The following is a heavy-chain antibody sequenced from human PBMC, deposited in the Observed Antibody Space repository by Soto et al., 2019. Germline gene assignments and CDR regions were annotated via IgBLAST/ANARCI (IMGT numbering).Heavy chain of an antibody. D-gene: IGHD2-2*01. CDR2: ISAYNGNT. CDR3: AREGTCSSTSCPTYFSFGMDV. J-gene: IGHJ6*02. V-gene: IGHV1-18*01. CDR1: GYTFASYG. Sequence: QVQLVQSGAEVKKPGASVKVSCKASGYTFASYGISWVRQAPGLGLEWMGWISAYNGNTNYAQKFQGRVTMTTDTFTRTAYMEVRSLRSDDTAVYYCAREGTCSSTSCPTYFSFGMDVWGQGTTVTVSS.